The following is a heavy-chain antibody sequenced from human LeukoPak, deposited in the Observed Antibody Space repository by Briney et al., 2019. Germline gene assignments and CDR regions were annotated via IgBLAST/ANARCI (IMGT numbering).Heavy chain of an antibody. D-gene: IGHD6-6*01. V-gene: IGHV4-30-2*01. CDR3: AREPYSSSSGTRFDP. J-gene: IGHJ5*02. CDR1: GGSISSGGYY. Sequence: SETLSLTCTVSGGSISSGGYYWSWIRQPPGKGLEWIGYIYHSGSTYYNPSLKSRVTISVDRSKNQFSLKLSSVTAADTAVYYCAREPYSSSSGTRFDPWGQGTLVTVSS. CDR2: IYHSGST.